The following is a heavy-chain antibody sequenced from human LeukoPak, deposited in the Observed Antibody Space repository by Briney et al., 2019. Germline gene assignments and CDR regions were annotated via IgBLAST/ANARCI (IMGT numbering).Heavy chain of an antibody. Sequence: QPGGSLRLSCAASGFTFSTYWMHWVRQAPGKGLVWVSQINTDGNSTTYADSVKGRFTISRDNSKNTLYLQMNSLRPEDTAVYYCAKRPDDYSYGMDVWGQGTTVTVSS. J-gene: IGHJ6*02. V-gene: IGHV3-74*01. CDR3: AKRPDDYSYGMDV. CDR2: INTDGNST. CDR1: GFTFSTYW.